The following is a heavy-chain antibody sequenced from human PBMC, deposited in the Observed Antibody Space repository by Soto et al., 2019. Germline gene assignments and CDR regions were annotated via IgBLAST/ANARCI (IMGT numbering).Heavy chain of an antibody. J-gene: IGHJ4*02. D-gene: IGHD5-18*01. CDR2: LSYAGNT. Sequence: PSETLSLTCAVSGVSITSTTYFWAWIRQPPGKGLEWIGALSYAGNTYYNPSLQSRVTISADTSKNQFSLMLTSLTAADTAVYYCARASNNRGFSYGPAYWAQGTLVTVSS. V-gene: IGHV4-39*07. CDR1: GVSITSTTYF. CDR3: ARASNNRGFSYGPAY.